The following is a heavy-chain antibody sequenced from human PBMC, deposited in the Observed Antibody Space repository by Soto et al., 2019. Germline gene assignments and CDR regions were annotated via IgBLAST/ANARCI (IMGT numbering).Heavy chain of an antibody. V-gene: IGHV1-18*01. CDR3: ARDSSSWINGYYGMDV. J-gene: IGHJ6*02. Sequence: ASLKVSCKASGYTFTSYGISWVRQAPGQGLEWMGWISAYNGNTNYAQKLQGRVTMTTDTSTSTAYMELRSLRSDDTAVYYCARDSSSWINGYYGMDVWGQGTTVTVSS. CDR1: GYTFTSYG. D-gene: IGHD6-13*01. CDR2: ISAYNGNT.